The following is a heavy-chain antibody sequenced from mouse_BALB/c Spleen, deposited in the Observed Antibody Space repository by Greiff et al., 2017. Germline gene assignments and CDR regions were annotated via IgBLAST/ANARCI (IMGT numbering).Heavy chain of an antibody. D-gene: IGHD4-1*01. V-gene: IGHV10-1*02. CDR3: VRLGPMDY. J-gene: IGHJ4*01. CDR2: IRSKSNNYAT. Sequence: VQLQQSGGGLVQPKGSLKLSCAASGFTFNTYAMNWVRQAPGKGLEWVARIRSKSNNYATYYADSVKDRFTISRDDSQSMLYLQMNNLKTEDTAMYYCVRLGPMDYWGQGTSVTVSS. CDR1: GFTFNTYA.